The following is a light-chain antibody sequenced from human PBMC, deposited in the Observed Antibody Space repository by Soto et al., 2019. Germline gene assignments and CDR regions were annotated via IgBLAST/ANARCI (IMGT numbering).Light chain of an antibody. CDR3: QTWGTAIHDVV. V-gene: IGLV4-69*01. CDR1: SGHNNYA. J-gene: IGLJ2*01. Sequence: QLVLTQSPSASASLGASVKLTCTLSSGHNNYAIAWHQQQPEKGPRYLMKLNSYGSHSRGDGIPDRFSGSSSGAERHLTISSLQSEDEADYYCQTWGTAIHDVVFGGGTKLTVL. CDR2: LNSYGSH.